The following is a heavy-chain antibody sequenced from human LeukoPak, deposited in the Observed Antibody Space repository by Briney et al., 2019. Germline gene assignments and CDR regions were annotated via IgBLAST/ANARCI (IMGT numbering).Heavy chain of an antibody. CDR2: ISSDGGNK. V-gene: IGHV3-30*04. CDR1: GFTFSSYA. J-gene: IGHJ4*02. CDR3: AKDSALRYFDWSHVDS. Sequence: PGGSLRLSCAASGFTFSSYAMHWVRQAPGKGLEWVAVISSDGGNKYYGDSLKGRVSISRDNSKNTVFLQMNGLRAEDTAVYFCAKDSALRYFDWSHVDSWGQGALVTVSS. D-gene: IGHD3-9*01.